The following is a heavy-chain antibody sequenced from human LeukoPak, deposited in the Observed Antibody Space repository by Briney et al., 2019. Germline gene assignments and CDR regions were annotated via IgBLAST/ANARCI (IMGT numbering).Heavy chain of an antibody. V-gene: IGHV4-59*01. CDR1: GGSISSYY. J-gene: IGHJ4*02. CDR3: ARESYAMGS. CDR2: IYYSGST. D-gene: IGHD2-8*01. Sequence: SETLSLTCTVSGGSISSYYWSWLRQPPGKGLEWIGYIYYSGSTNYNPSLKSRVTISVDTSKNQSSLKLSSVTAADTAVYYCARESYAMGSWGQGTLVTVSS.